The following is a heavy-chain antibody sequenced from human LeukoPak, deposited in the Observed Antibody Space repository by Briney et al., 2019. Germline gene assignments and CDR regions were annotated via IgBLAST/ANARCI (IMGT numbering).Heavy chain of an antibody. CDR3: ARETSGNKDLVVVPTTIRYGMDV. CDR1: GFTFSSYA. CDR2: ISGSSSSS. J-gene: IGHJ6*02. Sequence: PGGSLRLSCAASGFTFSSYAMTWVRQAPGKGLEWVSGISGSSSSSYYADSVKGRFTISRDYSNNTVYLQMNSLRAEDTAVYYCARETSGNKDLVVVPTTIRYGMDVWGQGTTVSVSS. V-gene: IGHV3-23*01. D-gene: IGHD2-2*01.